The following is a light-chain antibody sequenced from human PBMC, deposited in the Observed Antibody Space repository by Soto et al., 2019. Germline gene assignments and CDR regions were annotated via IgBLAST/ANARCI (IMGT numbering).Light chain of an antibody. Sequence: QSALTQPRSVSGSPGQSVTVSCTGTRSDVGGYDYVAWYQQHPGKAPKLMISDVNKRPSGVPDRFSGSKSGNTASLTISGLQAEDEAAYYCCSFAGRTFVFGSGTKVTVL. V-gene: IGLV2-11*01. CDR3: CSFAGRTFV. J-gene: IGLJ1*01. CDR1: RSDVGGYDY. CDR2: DVN.